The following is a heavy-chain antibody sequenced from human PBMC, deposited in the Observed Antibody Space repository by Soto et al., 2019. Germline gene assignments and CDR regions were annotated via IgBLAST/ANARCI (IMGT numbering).Heavy chain of an antibody. Sequence: PSETLSLTCTVSGGSISSGDYYWSWIRQPPGKGLEWIGYIYYSGSTYYNPSLKSRVTISVDTSKNQFSLKLSSVTAADTAVYYCARDFSGWPTTNYYYSSGMDVWGKGTTVTVSP. J-gene: IGHJ6*04. CDR2: IYYSGST. CDR1: GGSISSGDYY. D-gene: IGHD3-22*01. V-gene: IGHV4-30-4*01. CDR3: ARDFSGWPTTNYYYSSGMDV.